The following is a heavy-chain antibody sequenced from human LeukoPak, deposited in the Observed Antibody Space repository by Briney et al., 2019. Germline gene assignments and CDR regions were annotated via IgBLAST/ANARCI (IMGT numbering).Heavy chain of an antibody. V-gene: IGHV4-39*01. CDR1: GFTFSSYA. CDR3: ARQILQLGYCSSTSCYPFDY. D-gene: IGHD2-2*01. Sequence: PGGSLRLSCAASGFTFSSYAMSWIRQPPGKGLKWIGSIYYSGSTYYNPSLKSRVTISVDTSKNQFSVKLSSVTAADTAVYYCARQILQLGYCSSTSCYPFDYWGQGTLVTVSS. CDR2: IYYSGST. J-gene: IGHJ4*02.